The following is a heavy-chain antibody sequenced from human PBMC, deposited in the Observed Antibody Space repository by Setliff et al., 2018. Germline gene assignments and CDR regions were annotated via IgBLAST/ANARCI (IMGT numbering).Heavy chain of an antibody. CDR2: TDNSGST. Sequence: SETLSLTCSVSGGYFASSSSHWGWIRQPPGKGLEWIGTTDNSGSTYYNPSLKSRVTISADTSKNQFSLKLTSVTAADTAVYYCARERIELWFGLDYWGQGTPVTVSS. V-gene: IGHV4-39*07. CDR1: GGYFASSSSH. CDR3: ARERIELWFGLDY. J-gene: IGHJ4*02. D-gene: IGHD3-10*01.